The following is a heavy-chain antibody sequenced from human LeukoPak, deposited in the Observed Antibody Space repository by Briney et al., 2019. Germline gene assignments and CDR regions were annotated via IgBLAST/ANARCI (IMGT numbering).Heavy chain of an antibody. D-gene: IGHD3-22*01. Sequence: SETLSLTCTVSGGSISSYYWSWIRQPPGKGLEWIGYIYYSGSTNYNPSLKSRVTMSVDTSKNQFSLKLSSVTAADTAVYYCARVRSNSSGYYQLYWGQGTLVTVSS. CDR3: ARVRSNSSGYYQLY. J-gene: IGHJ4*02. V-gene: IGHV4-59*12. CDR1: GGSISSYY. CDR2: IYYSGST.